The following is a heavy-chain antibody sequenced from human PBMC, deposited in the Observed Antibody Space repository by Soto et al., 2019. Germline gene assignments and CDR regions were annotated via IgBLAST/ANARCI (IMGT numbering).Heavy chain of an antibody. Sequence: QVHLQESGPGLVKPSETLSLTCTVSGGPMSAYSWSWIRQPAGKGLEWVGRIFASGSTNYNPSLKSRVTISVDTSKNQFSLKLSSVTAADTAVYYCARDPAASYDTTRMDVW. J-gene: IGHJ6*01. CDR2: IFASGST. V-gene: IGHV4-4*07. D-gene: IGHD3-9*01. CDR1: GGPMSAYS. CDR3: ARDPAASYDTTRMDV.